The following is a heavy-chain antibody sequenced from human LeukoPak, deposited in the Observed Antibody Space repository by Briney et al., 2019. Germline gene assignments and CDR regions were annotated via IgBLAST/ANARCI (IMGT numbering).Heavy chain of an antibody. Sequence: SGPTLVNPTQTLTLTCTFSGFSLSTSGMRVSWIRQPPGKALGWLARIDWDDDKFYSTSLKTRLTISKDTSKNQVVLTMTNMDPVDTATYYCARMGRQLVIDPWGQGTLVTVSS. CDR1: GFSLSTSGMR. J-gene: IGHJ5*02. V-gene: IGHV2-70*04. D-gene: IGHD6-6*01. CDR2: IDWDDDK. CDR3: ARMGRQLVIDP.